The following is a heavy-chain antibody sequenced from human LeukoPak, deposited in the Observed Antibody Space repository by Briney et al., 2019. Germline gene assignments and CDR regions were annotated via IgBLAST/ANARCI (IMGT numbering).Heavy chain of an antibody. V-gene: IGHV3-21*01. CDR3: ARAWGYRGYYFDY. D-gene: IGHD5-24*01. Sequence: GGSLRLSCAASGFTFSSYSMNWVRRAPGKGLEWVSSISSSSSYIYYADSVKGRFTISRDNAKNSLYLQMNSLRAEDTAVYYCARAWGYRGYYFDYWGQGTLVTVSS. J-gene: IGHJ4*02. CDR2: ISSSSSYI. CDR1: GFTFSSYS.